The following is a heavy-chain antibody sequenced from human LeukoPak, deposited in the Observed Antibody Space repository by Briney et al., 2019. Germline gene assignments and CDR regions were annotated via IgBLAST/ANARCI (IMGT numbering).Heavy chain of an antibody. Sequence: GGSLRLSCAASGFTFSSYEMNWVRQAPGKGLEWVSYISSSGSTIYYADSVKGRFTISRDNAKNSLYLQMNSLRAEDTAVYYCARVVPLMDVWGKGTAVIVSS. D-gene: IGHD6-6*01. V-gene: IGHV3-48*03. CDR3: ARVVPLMDV. CDR1: GFTFSSYE. J-gene: IGHJ6*03. CDR2: ISSSGSTI.